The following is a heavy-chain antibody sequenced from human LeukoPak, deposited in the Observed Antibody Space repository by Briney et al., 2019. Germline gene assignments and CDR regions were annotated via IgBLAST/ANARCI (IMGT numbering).Heavy chain of an antibody. CDR2: MSEDGNEI. CDR1: GFIFSDFS. CDR3: ARAAPTTKYYFDY. D-gene: IGHD1-1*01. Sequence: GGSLRLSCTVSGFIFSDFSMSWVRQAPGKGLEWVAKMSEDGNEIFYVDSVKGRFTISRDNTKKSLYLQLNSLRPEDSAVYYCARAAPTTKYYFDYWGQGTLVTVSS. V-gene: IGHV3-7*01. J-gene: IGHJ4*02.